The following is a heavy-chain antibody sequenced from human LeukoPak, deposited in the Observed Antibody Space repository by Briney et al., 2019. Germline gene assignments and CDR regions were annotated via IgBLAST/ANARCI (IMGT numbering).Heavy chain of an antibody. Sequence: GGSLRLSCAASGFTFSSYAMSWVRQAPGKGLEWVSAISGSGGSTYYADSVKGRFTISRDNSKNTLYLQMNSLRAEDTAVYYCAKGVRDCSSTSCYPHWGQGTLVTVSS. CDR3: AKGVRDCSSTSCYPH. CDR2: ISGSGGST. CDR1: GFTFSSYA. D-gene: IGHD2-2*01. V-gene: IGHV3-23*01. J-gene: IGHJ4*02.